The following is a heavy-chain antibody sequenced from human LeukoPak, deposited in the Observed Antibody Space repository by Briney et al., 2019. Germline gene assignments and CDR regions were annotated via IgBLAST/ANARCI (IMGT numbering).Heavy chain of an antibody. CDR3: ARDWSYYDTSGYYNRVLDY. Sequence: GASVKVSCKVSGYTLTELSMHWVRQAPGQGLEWMGWINPNSGGTNYAQKFQGRVTMTRDTSISTAYMELSRLRSDDTAVYYCARDWSYYDTSGYYNRVLDYWGQGTLVTVSS. CDR1: GYTLTELS. J-gene: IGHJ4*02. V-gene: IGHV1-2*02. D-gene: IGHD3-22*01. CDR2: INPNSGGT.